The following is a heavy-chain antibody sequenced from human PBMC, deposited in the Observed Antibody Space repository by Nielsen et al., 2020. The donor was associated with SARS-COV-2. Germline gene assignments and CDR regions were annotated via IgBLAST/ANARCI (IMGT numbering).Heavy chain of an antibody. J-gene: IGHJ6*02. CDR1: GGTFSSYG. D-gene: IGHD4-17*01. Sequence: ASVKVSCKASGGTFSSYGISWVRQAPGQGLEWMGWISAYNGNTNYAQKLQGRVTMTTDTSTSTAYMELRSLRSDDTAVYYCARTPQIPTVTTYYYYYGMDVWGQGTTVTVSS. V-gene: IGHV1-18*01. CDR2: ISAYNGNT. CDR3: ARTPQIPTVTTYYYYYGMDV.